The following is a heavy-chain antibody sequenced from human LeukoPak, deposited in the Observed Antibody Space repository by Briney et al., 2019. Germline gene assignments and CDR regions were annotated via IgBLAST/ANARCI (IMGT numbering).Heavy chain of an antibody. Sequence: SETLSLTCAAYGWSFSDYYWTWIRQPPGKGLEWIGEIYHSGSTNYNPSLTSRVTISVDTSKNQFSLKLSSVTAADTAVYYCARHKDYYYSYMDVWGKGTTVTISS. J-gene: IGHJ6*03. CDR2: IYHSGST. CDR3: ARHKDYYYSYMDV. V-gene: IGHV4-34*01. CDR1: GWSFSDYY.